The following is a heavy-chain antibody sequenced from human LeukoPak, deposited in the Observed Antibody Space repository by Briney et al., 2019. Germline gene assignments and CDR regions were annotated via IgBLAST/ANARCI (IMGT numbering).Heavy chain of an antibody. V-gene: IGHV3-48*01. CDR2: IGISSGNT. Sequence: GSLRLSCAASGFNFIDYSMNWVRQAPGKGLEWISYIGISSGNTKYADSVKGRFTISRDKARNSLYLQMNSLRVEDTAMYYCARDHRYAFDNWGHGTLVTVSS. D-gene: IGHD5-12*01. J-gene: IGHJ4*01. CDR3: ARDHRYAFDN. CDR1: GFNFIDYS.